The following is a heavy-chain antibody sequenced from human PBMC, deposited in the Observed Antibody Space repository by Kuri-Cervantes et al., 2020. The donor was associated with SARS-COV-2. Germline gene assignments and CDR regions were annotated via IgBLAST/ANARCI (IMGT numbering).Heavy chain of an antibody. D-gene: IGHD2-15*01. CDR3: ARYWAAFDI. V-gene: IGHV3-20*04. CDR1: GFTFDDYG. CDR2: INWNGGST. Sequence: GESLKISCAASGFTFDDYGMSWVRQAPGKGLEWFSGINWNGGSTGYADSVKGRFTISRDNAKNSLYLQMNSLRAEDTAVYYCARYWAAFDIWGQGTMVTVSS. J-gene: IGHJ3*02.